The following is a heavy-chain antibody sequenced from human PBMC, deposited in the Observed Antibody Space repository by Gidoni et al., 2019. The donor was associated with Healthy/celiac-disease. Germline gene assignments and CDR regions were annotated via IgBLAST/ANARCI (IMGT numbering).Heavy chain of an antibody. J-gene: IGHJ4*02. CDR2: IRSSGSTI. D-gene: IGHD6-13*01. CDR1: GFTFSSYE. V-gene: IGHV3-48*03. CDR3: ARDGGSSSWTRNFDY. Sequence: VQLVESGGGLVQPGGSLRLSCAASGFTFSSYEMNWVRQAPGKGLEWVSYIRSSGSTIYYADSVKGRFTISRDNAKNSLYLQMNSLRAEDTAVYYCARDGGSSSWTRNFDYWGQGTLVTVSS.